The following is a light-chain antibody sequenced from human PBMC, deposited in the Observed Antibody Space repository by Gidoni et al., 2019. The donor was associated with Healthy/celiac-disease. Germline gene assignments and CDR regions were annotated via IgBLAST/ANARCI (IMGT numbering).Light chain of an antibody. V-gene: IGKV3-11*01. J-gene: IGKJ1*01. CDR1: QSVSSY. CDR3: QQRSNWPT. CDR2: DAS. Sequence: EIVLTQSPATLSLSPGERATLSCRASQSVSSYLAWYQQKPGQAPRLLLYDASNRATGIPARFSGSGSGTDFTLTISSLEPEDFAVYYCQQRSNWPTFGQXTKVEIK.